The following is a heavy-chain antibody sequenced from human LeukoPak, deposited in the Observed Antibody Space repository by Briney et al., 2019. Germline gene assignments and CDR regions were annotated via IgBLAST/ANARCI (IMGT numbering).Heavy chain of an antibody. CDR3: ARLMAAAEPGAFDY. V-gene: IGHV5-51*01. D-gene: IGHD6-13*01. J-gene: IGHJ4*02. CDR1: GYSFTSYW. Sequence: ESXXISCXGSGYSFTSYWIGWVRQMPGKGLEWMGIIYPGDSDTRYSPSFQGQVTISADKSISTAYLQWSSLKASDTAMYYCARLMAAAEPGAFDYWGQGTLVTVSS. CDR2: IYPGDSDT.